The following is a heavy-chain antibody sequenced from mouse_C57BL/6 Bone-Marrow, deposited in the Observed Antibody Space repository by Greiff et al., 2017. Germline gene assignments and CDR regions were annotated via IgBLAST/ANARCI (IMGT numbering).Heavy chain of an antibody. CDR2: INPSSGST. V-gene: IGHV1-7*01. Sequence: VQLQQSEAELAKPGASVKLSCKASGYTFTSYWMHWVKQRPGQGLEWIGYINPSSGSTKYNQKFKDKATLTADKSSSTAYMQLSSLTYEDSAVYYCARWANLLGSDYWGQGTTLTVSS. D-gene: IGHD2-1*01. CDR1: GYTFTSYW. CDR3: ARWANLLGSDY. J-gene: IGHJ2*01.